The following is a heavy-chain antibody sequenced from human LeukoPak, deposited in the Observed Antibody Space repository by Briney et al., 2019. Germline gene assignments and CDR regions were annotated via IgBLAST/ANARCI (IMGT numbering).Heavy chain of an antibody. CDR2: ISGSGGGT. Sequence: GGSLRLSCAASGFTFSSYAMSWVRQAPGKGLEWVSAISGSGGGTYYADSVKGRFTISRDKAKNTLYLQMNSQRAEDTAIYYCAKESIQLVHYYFDYWGQGTLVTVSS. V-gene: IGHV3-23*01. J-gene: IGHJ4*02. CDR3: AKESIQLVHYYFDY. CDR1: GFTFSSYA. D-gene: IGHD6-6*01.